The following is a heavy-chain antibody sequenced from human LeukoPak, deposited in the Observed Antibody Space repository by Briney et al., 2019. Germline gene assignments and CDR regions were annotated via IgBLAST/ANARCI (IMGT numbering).Heavy chain of an antibody. D-gene: IGHD6-13*01. V-gene: IGHV5-51*01. CDR2: IYPGDSDP. Sequence: GESLKVSCKGSGYTFTTYWIGWVRQMPGKGLEWMGIIYPGDSDPRYSPSFQGQVTISADKSISTPYLQWSSLKASDSAMYYCVRHGLGSSWFGFDYWGQGTLVTVSS. J-gene: IGHJ4*02. CDR1: GYTFTTYW. CDR3: VRHGLGSSWFGFDY.